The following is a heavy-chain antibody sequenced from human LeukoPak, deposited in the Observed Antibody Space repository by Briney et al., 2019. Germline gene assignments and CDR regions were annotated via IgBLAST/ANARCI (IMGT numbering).Heavy chain of an antibody. CDR2: ISYDGNTE. CDR1: GFTFSNYG. D-gene: IGHD3-22*01. CDR3: AKEISSGYQDY. Sequence: QPGGSLRLSCAASGFTFSNYGMHWVRQAPGKALEWVAVISYDGNTEYYADAVKGRFTISRDNSKNTLYLQMNSLRADDTAVYYCAKEISSGYQDYWGQGTLVTVSS. V-gene: IGHV3-30*18. J-gene: IGHJ4*02.